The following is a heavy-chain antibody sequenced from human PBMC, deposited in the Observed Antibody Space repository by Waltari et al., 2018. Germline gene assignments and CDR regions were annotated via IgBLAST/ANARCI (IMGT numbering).Heavy chain of an antibody. Sequence: ELQLGESGGGIVQPGGSLRLSCAASGFTFSSYWMHWVRQAPGKGLVWVSRDNSDGSSTSYADSVKGRFTFSRDNAKSTVYLQMNSLRAEYTAVYYCARIIRLRNWYFDLWGRGTLVTVSS. J-gene: IGHJ2*01. V-gene: IGHV3-74*01. D-gene: IGHD2-21*01. CDR2: DNSDGSST. CDR1: GFTFSSYW. CDR3: ARIIRLRNWYFDL.